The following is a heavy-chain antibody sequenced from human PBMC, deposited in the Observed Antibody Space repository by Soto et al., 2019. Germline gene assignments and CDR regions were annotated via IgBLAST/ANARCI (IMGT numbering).Heavy chain of an antibody. V-gene: IGHV1-3*01. Sequence: ASVKVSCKASGYTFTSYAMHWVRQAPGQRLEWMGWINAGNGNTKYSRKFQGRVTITRDTSASTAYMELSSLRSEDTAVYYCARQFPSIAVFDYWGQGTLVTVSS. D-gene: IGHD6-19*01. CDR1: GYTFTSYA. CDR2: INAGNGNT. CDR3: ARQFPSIAVFDY. J-gene: IGHJ4*02.